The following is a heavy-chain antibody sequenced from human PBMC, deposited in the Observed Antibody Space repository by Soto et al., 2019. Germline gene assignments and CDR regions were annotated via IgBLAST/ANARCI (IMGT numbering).Heavy chain of an antibody. CDR1: GFTFTKYG. J-gene: IGHJ4*02. Sequence: GSLRLSCAASGFTFTKYGMHWVRQAPGKGLEWVALILKDGSKNYYADSVKGRFTVSRDNSENTLYLQMNSLRAEDTALYYCVRDDTSGYYYVDYWGQGTLVTVSS. CDR2: ILKDGSKN. CDR3: VRDDTSGYYYVDY. V-gene: IGHV3-30*03. D-gene: IGHD3-22*01.